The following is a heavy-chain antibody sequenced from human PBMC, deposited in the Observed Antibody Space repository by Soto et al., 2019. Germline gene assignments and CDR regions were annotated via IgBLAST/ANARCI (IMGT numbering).Heavy chain of an antibody. D-gene: IGHD1-7*01. V-gene: IGHV4-34*01. Sequence: PSETLSLTCAVYDGSFNDQYWSWIRQPPGKGLEWIGEVNHSGSTNYNPSLRGRLTISVDRSKNQFSLRLSSVTAADTAVYYCARRNSHGAYDFDHWGQGTPVTVSS. CDR2: VNHSGST. J-gene: IGHJ4*02. CDR1: DGSFNDQY. CDR3: ARRNSHGAYDFDH.